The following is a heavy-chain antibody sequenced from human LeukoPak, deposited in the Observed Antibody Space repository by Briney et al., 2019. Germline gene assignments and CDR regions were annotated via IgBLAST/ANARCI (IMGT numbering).Heavy chain of an antibody. CDR1: GYTFTGYY. J-gene: IGHJ4*02. CDR2: INPNSGGT. D-gene: IGHD3-3*01. V-gene: IGHV1-2*04. Sequence: ASVKVSCKASGYTFTGYYMHWVRQAPGQGLEWMGWINPNSGGTNYAQKFQGWVTMTRDTSISTAYMGLSRLRSDDTAVYYCARGYYDFWSGYYYAYWGQGTLVTVSS. CDR3: ARGYYDFWSGYYYAY.